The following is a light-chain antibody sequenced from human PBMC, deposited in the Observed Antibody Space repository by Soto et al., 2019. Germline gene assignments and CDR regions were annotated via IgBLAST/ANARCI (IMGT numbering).Light chain of an antibody. Sequence: DIQMTQSPSSLSASVGDRVTITFRASQNIRSYLNWYQQKPGKAPQLLIYATSSLQTGVPSRFSDSGSGTDFSRVISDLQPEDSATYYCQQGYSSRWTSGRGTKVEI. V-gene: IGKV1-39*01. CDR2: ATS. CDR3: QQGYSSRWT. CDR1: QNIRSY. J-gene: IGKJ1*01.